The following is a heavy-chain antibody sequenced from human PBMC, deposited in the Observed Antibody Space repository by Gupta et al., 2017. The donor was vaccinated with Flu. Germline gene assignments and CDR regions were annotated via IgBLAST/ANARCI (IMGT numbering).Heavy chain of an antibody. V-gene: IGHV1-2*02. Sequence: QVQWVQSGAEVKKPGASVKVSCKASGYTLTDYYVHWVRQAPGQGLEWMGWINFKRGETNDAQKVQGRVTMTRDTSSSTAYMELRRLRSADTAVYYCAKDYADSYNWFTPGCQGTLVTVYS. CDR3: AKDYADSYNWFTP. CDR2: INFKRGET. J-gene: IGHJ5*02. CDR1: GYTLTDYY. D-gene: IGHD2-21*01.